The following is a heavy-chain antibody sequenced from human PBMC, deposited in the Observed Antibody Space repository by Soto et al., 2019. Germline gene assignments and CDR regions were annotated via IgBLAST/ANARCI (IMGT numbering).Heavy chain of an antibody. CDR1: GFTFSSYA. Sequence: GGSLRLSCAASGFTFSSYAMSWVRQAPGKGLEWVSAISGSGGSTYYADSVKGRFTISRDNSKNTLYLQMNSLRAEDTAVYYCASASRTHYYYGMDVWGQGTTVTVSS. V-gene: IGHV3-23*01. D-gene: IGHD6-6*01. CDR2: ISGSGGST. CDR3: ASASRTHYYYGMDV. J-gene: IGHJ6*02.